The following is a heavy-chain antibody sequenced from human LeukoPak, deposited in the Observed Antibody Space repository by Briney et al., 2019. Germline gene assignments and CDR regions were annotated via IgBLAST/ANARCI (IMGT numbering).Heavy chain of an antibody. CDR2: INEDGNIK. CDR3: AKQRVYDSFDY. V-gene: IGHV3-7*03. D-gene: IGHD3-22*01. CDR1: GFAFSDYW. Sequence: GGSLRLSCAASGFAFSDYWMSWVRQAPGKGLEWVANINEDGNIKYYVDSVEGRFTISRDNAKNSLYLQMNSLRAEDTAVYYCAKQRVYDSFDYWGQGTLVTVSS. J-gene: IGHJ4*02.